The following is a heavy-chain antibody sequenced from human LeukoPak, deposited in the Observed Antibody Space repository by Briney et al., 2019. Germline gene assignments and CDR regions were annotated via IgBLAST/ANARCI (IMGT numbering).Heavy chain of an antibody. CDR1: GGSISSGYYY. D-gene: IGHD3-10*01. V-gene: IGHV4-30-4*08. J-gene: IGHJ6*03. CDR2: TCYSGST. Sequence: SETLSLTCTVSGGSISSGYYYWSGIRPPPGKELAWIGYTCYSGSTCYNPTLKCRVTISVDTSKNQFSLKLSSVTAADTAVYYCASPGSMVRGVIPYSYYYMDVWGKGTTVTVSS. CDR3: ASPGSMVRGVIPYSYYYMDV.